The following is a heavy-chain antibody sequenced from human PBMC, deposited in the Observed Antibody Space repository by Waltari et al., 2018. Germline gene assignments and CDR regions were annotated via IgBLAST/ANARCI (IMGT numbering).Heavy chain of an antibody. Sequence: QITLKESGPTLVKPTQTLTLTCTFSGFSLSTSGVGVGWIRQPPGKALEWLALIYWNDDKRYSPSLKSRLTITKDTSKNQVVLTMTNMDPVDTATYYCAHRQGPKGSSPYYFDYWGQGTLVTVSS. D-gene: IGHD6-6*01. CDR1: GFSLSTSGVG. J-gene: IGHJ4*02. V-gene: IGHV2-5*01. CDR2: IYWNDDK. CDR3: AHRQGPKGSSPYYFDY.